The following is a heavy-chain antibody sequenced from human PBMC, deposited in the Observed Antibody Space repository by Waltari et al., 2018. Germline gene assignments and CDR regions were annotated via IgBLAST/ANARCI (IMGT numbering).Heavy chain of an antibody. J-gene: IGHJ4*02. Sequence: QVQLVQSGAEVKKPGSSVKVSCKASGGTFSSYAISWVRQAPGQGLEWMGGIIPIVGTANYAQKFQVRVTITADKSTSTAYMELSSLRSEDTAVYYCAKGRGRSGDRRLGYWGQGTLVTVSS. CDR2: IIPIVGTA. V-gene: IGHV1-69*14. D-gene: IGHD3-16*01. CDR1: GGTFSSYA. CDR3: AKGRGRSGDRRLGY.